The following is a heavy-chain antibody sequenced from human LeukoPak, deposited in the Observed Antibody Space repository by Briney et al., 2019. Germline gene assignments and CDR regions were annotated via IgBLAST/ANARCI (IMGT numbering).Heavy chain of an antibody. CDR1: GITLSNYG. CDR2: ISGSGGNT. J-gene: IGHJ4*02. Sequence: GGSLRLSCAVSGITLSNYGMSWVRQAPGKGLEWVSGISGSGGNTYYADSVKGRFTISRDNSKNTLYLQMNSLRAEDTAVYFCVRDGDDFNFDYWGQGSLVTVSS. CDR3: VRDGDDFNFDY. V-gene: IGHV3-23*01. D-gene: IGHD5-24*01.